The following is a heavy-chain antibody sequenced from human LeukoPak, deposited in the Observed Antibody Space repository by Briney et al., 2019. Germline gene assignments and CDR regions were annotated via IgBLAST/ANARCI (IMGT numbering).Heavy chain of an antibody. CDR1: GYTLTSYY. CDR3: ARDIPDSSGWYEDAFDI. Sequence: ASVKVSCKASGYTLTSYYMHWVRQAPGQGLEWMGIINPSGGSTSYAQKFQGRVTMTRDTSTSTVYMELSSLRSEDTAVYYCARDIPDSSGWYEDAFDIWGQGTMVTVSS. J-gene: IGHJ3*02. D-gene: IGHD6-19*01. CDR2: INPSGGST. V-gene: IGHV1-46*01.